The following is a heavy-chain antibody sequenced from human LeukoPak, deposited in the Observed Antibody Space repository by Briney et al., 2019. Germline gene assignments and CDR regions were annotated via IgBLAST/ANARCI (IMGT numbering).Heavy chain of an antibody. CDR3: ARDSYSSGYYFFDY. D-gene: IGHD3-22*01. CDR1: GFTFSSYS. Sequence: GGSLRLSCAASGFTFSSYSMNWVRQAPGKGLEWVSSISSSSSYIYYADSVKGRFTISRDNAKNSLYLQMNSLRAEDTVVYYCARDSYSSGYYFFDYWGQGTLVTVSS. V-gene: IGHV3-21*01. CDR2: ISSSSSYI. J-gene: IGHJ4*02.